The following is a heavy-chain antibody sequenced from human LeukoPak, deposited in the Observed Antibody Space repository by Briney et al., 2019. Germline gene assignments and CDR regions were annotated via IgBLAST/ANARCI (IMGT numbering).Heavy chain of an antibody. D-gene: IGHD4-23*01. CDR2: IYYSGSP. Sequence: SETLSLTCTVSGGSISSSSYYWGWIRQPPGKGLEWIGSIYYSGSPYYNPSLKSRVTISVDTSKKQFSLKLSSVTAADTAVYYCARETSRWYYYYYMDVWGKGTTVTISS. J-gene: IGHJ6*03. CDR1: GGSISSSSYY. V-gene: IGHV4-39*02. CDR3: ARETSRWYYYYYMDV.